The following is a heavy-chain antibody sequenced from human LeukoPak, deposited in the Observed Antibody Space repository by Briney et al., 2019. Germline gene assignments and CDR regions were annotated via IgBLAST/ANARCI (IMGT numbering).Heavy chain of an antibody. V-gene: IGHV1-69*04. CDR2: IIPILGIA. J-gene: IGHJ4*02. Sequence: SVKVSCKASGGIFSSYAISWVRQAPGQGLEWVGRIIPILGIANYAQKFQGRVTITADKSTSTAYMDLSSLRSEDTAVYYCARDLPPYYFDYWGQGTLVTVSS. CDR1: GGIFSSYA. CDR3: ARDLPPYYFDY.